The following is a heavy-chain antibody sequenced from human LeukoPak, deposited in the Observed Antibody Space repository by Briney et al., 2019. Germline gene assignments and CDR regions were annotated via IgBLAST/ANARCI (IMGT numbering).Heavy chain of an antibody. CDR3: ARETMETVDDDAFDI. CDR1: GYTLTSYD. J-gene: IGHJ3*02. V-gene: IGHV1-8*01. Sequence: ASVKVSCKASGYTLTSYDINWVRQATGQGLEWMGWMNPNSGNTGYAQKFQGRVTMTRNSSISTAYMELSSLRSEDTAVYYCARETMETVDDDAFDIWGLGTMVTVSS. CDR2: MNPNSGNT. D-gene: IGHD3-10*01.